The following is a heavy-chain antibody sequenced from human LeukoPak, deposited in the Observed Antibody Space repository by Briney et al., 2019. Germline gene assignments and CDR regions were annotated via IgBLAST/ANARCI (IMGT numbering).Heavy chain of an antibody. CDR3: ARGEVGDSVPFDY. V-gene: IGHV3-21*01. CDR1: GFTFSSYS. CDR2: ISSSSSYI. Sequence: RPGGSLRLSCAASGFTFSSYSMNWVRQAPGKGLEWVSSISSSSSYIYYADSVRGRFTISRDNSKNTLYLQMNSLRAEDTAVYYCARGEVGDSVPFDYWGQGTLVTVSS. J-gene: IGHJ4*02. D-gene: IGHD4-17*01.